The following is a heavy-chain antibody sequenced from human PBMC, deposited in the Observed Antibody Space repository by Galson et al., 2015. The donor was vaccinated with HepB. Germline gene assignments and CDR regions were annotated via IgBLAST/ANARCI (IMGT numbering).Heavy chain of an antibody. V-gene: IGHV4-34*01. J-gene: IGHJ4*02. Sequence: TLSLTCAVYGGSFSGYYWSWIRQPPGKGLEWIGEINHSGSTNYNPSLKSRVTISVDTSKNQFSLKLSSVTAADTAVYYCARVWGSTDRYVWGSYRYTDKQLYYFDYWGQGTLVTVSS. CDR2: INHSGST. D-gene: IGHD3-16*02. CDR1: GGSFSGYY. CDR3: ARVWGSTDRYVWGSYRYTDKQLYYFDY.